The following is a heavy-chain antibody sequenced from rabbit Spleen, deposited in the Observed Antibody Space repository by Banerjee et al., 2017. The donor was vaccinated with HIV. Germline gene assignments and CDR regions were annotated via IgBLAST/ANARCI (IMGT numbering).Heavy chain of an antibody. CDR3: ARDMGVAAGYYFNL. CDR1: GFDFSSGYW. CDR2: IFTRGGDT. V-gene: IGHV1S45*01. Sequence: QEQLEESGGDLVKPEGSLTLTCTASGFDFSSGYWICWVRQAPGKGLEWIACIFTRGGDTWYANWAKGRFTVSRTSSTTVTLQMTSLTVADTATYFCARDMGVAAGYYFNLWGPGTLVTVS. J-gene: IGHJ4*01. D-gene: IGHD4-1*01.